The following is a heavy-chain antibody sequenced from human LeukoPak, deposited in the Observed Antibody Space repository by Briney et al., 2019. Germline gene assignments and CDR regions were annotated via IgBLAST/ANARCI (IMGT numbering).Heavy chain of an antibody. V-gene: IGHV3-30*18. D-gene: IGHD2-2*01. Sequence: PGRSLRLSCAASGFTFSSYGMHWVRQAPGKGLEWVAVISYDGSNKYYADSVKGRFTISRDNSKDTLYLQMNSLRAEDTAVYYCAKWSDIVVVPADLDYWGQGTLVTVSS. J-gene: IGHJ4*02. CDR1: GFTFSSYG. CDR2: ISYDGSNK. CDR3: AKWSDIVVVPADLDY.